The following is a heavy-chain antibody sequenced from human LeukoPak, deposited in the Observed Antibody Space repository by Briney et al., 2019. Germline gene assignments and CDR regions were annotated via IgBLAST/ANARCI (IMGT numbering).Heavy chain of an antibody. CDR2: ISSSRSYT. D-gene: IGHD3-10*01. CDR1: GFPFSVYY. CDR3: ARGKDYSGA. J-gene: IGHJ5*02. Sequence: GGSLALSCAASGFPFSVYYVSWMREAPGEGLEWVSYISSSRSYTNYADSVKGRFTISRDNAKNSLYLQMNSLRAEDTAVYYCARGKDYSGAWGQGSLVTVSS. V-gene: IGHV3-11*06.